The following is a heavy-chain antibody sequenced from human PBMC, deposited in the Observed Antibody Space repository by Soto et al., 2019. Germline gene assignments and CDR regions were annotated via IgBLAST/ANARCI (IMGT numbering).Heavy chain of an antibody. CDR1: GCTFSSYA. CDR2: ISYDGSNK. V-gene: IGHV3-30-3*01. J-gene: IGHJ6*02. Sequence: GGSLRLSCAASGCTFSSYAMHWVRQAPGKGLEWVAVISYDGSNKYYADSVKGRFTISRDNSKNTLYLQMNSLRAEDTAVYYCARDQERYCSSTSCYFNAFSYSYHGMDVWGQGTTATVSS. D-gene: IGHD2-2*01. CDR3: ARDQERYCSSTSCYFNAFSYSYHGMDV.